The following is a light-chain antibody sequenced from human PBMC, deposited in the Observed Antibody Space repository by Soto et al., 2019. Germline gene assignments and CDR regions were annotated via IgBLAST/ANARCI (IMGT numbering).Light chain of an antibody. Sequence: EIVMTQSPATLSVSPGERATLSCRASQSVSSNLAWYQQNPGQAPRLLIYGASTRATDIPARFSGSGSGTEFTLTISNLQSEDFAVYYCQQYNNWPPITFGQGTKLEIK. CDR1: QSVSSN. CDR3: QQYNNWPPIT. V-gene: IGKV3-15*01. J-gene: IGKJ2*01. CDR2: GAS.